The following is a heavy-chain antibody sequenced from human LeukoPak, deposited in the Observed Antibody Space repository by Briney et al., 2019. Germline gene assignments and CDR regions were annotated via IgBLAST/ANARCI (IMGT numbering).Heavy chain of an antibody. D-gene: IGHD5-12*01. J-gene: IGHJ4*02. Sequence: ETLSLTCAVYGGSFSGYYWSWVRQAPGKGLEWVANIKQDGSEKYYVDSVKGRFTISRDNAKNSLYLQMNSLRAEDTAVYYCARAKGIVATVDYWGQGTLVTVSS. CDR3: ARAKGIVATVDY. CDR2: IKQDGSEK. CDR1: GGSFSGYY. V-gene: IGHV3-7*01.